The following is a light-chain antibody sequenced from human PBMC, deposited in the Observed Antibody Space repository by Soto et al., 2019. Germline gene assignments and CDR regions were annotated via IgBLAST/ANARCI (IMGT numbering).Light chain of an antibody. V-gene: IGLV2-14*01. Sequence: QSVLTQPASVSGSPGQSITISCTGTSSEVGGYNYVSWYQQHPGNAPKLLIYDVINRPSGVSNRFSGSKSGNTASLTISGLQAEDEADYYCSSYTSSSTYVFGTGTKVTVL. CDR3: SSYTSSSTYV. J-gene: IGLJ1*01. CDR2: DVI. CDR1: SSEVGGYNY.